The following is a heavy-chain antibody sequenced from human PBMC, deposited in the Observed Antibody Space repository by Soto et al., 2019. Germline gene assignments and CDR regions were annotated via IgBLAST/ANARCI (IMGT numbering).Heavy chain of an antibody. V-gene: IGHV3-73*01. CDR2: IRSKANSYAT. D-gene: IGHD7-27*01. Sequence: GSLRLSCAASGFTFSGSAMHWVRQASGKGLEWVGRIRSKANSYATAYAASVKGRFTISRDDSKNTAYLQMNSLKTEDTAVYYCRITGDDAFDIWGQGTMVTVSS. J-gene: IGHJ3*02. CDR1: GFTFSGSA. CDR3: RITGDDAFDI.